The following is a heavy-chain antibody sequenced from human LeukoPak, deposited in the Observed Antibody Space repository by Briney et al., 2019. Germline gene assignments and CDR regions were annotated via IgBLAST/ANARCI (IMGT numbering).Heavy chain of an antibody. CDR2: ISGSGGST. V-gene: IGHV3-23*01. Sequence: PGGSLRLSCAASGFTISSYAMSWVRQAPGKGLEWVSAISGSGGSTYYADSVKGRFTISRDNSKNTLYLQMNSLRAEDTAVYYCAKDQAVATSRDYWGQGTLVTVSS. CDR3: AKDQAVATSRDY. J-gene: IGHJ4*02. D-gene: IGHD5-12*01. CDR1: GFTISSYA.